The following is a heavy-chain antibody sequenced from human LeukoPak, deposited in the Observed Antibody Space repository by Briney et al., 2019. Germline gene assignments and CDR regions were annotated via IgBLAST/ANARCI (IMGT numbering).Heavy chain of an antibody. V-gene: IGHV5-51*01. CDR2: IYPGDSDT. CDR3: ARRVGYYGSGSYQSLYYFDF. D-gene: IGHD3-10*01. CDR1: GYTFTNYY. J-gene: IGHJ4*02. Sequence: GESLKISCEGSGYTFTNYYIAWVRQMPGKALECMGIIYPGDSDTRYSPSFQGQVTISADKSISTAYLQWGSLKASDTAMYYCARRVGYYGSGSYQSLYYFDFWGQGTLITVSS.